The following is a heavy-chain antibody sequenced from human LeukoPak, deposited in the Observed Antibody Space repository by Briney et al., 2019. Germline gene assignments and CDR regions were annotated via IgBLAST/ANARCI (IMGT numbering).Heavy chain of an antibody. CDR3: AKNNDYGGSYWYFDL. J-gene: IGHJ2*01. Sequence: SVKVSCKASGGTFSSYAISWVRQAPGQGLEWMGGIIPIFGTANYAQKFQGRVTITADESTSTAYMELSSLRSEDTAVYYCAKNNDYGGSYWYFDLWGRGTLVTVSS. CDR2: IIPIFGTA. D-gene: IGHD4-23*01. CDR1: GGTFSSYA. V-gene: IGHV1-69*13.